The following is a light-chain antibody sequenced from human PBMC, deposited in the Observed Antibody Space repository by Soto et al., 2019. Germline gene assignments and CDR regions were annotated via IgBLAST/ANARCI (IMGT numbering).Light chain of an antibody. J-gene: IGKJ2*01. CDR3: QQRSNSPPHT. CDR1: QSVRSY. Sequence: EIVLTQSPATLSLSTGVRATLSCRARQSVRSYLAWYQQKPGQAPRLLIYDASNRATGIPARFSGSGSGTDFTLTFSSLEPEDFAVYYCQQRSNSPPHTFGQGTKLEIK. V-gene: IGKV3-11*01. CDR2: DAS.